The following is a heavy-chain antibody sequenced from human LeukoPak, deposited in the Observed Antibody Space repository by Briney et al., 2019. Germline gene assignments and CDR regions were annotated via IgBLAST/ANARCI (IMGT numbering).Heavy chain of an antibody. CDR2: ISYGGSNK. Sequence: GGSLRLSCAASGFTFSSYGMHWVRQAPGKGLEWVAVISYGGSNKYYADSVKGRFTISRDNSKNTLYLQMNSLRAEDTAVYYCAKEAGYCSGGSCYSGYYSDYWGQGTLVTVSS. CDR1: GFTFSSYG. CDR3: AKEAGYCSGGSCYSGYYSDY. V-gene: IGHV3-30*18. J-gene: IGHJ4*02. D-gene: IGHD2-15*01.